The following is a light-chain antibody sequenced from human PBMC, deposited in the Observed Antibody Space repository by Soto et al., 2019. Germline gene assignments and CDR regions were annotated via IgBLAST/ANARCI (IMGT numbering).Light chain of an antibody. Sequence: DIQMTQSPSSLSASVGDRVTITCQASQDISNYLNWYQQKPGRAPKLLIYDASDLETGVPPRFSGSGSGTNVTGTISSLQPEEIATYYCQQYDNLLYTFGQGTKLEIK. V-gene: IGKV1-33*01. CDR1: QDISNY. CDR2: DAS. J-gene: IGKJ2*01. CDR3: QQYDNLLYT.